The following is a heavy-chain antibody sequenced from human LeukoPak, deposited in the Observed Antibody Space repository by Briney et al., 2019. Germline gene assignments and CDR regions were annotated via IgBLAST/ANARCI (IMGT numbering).Heavy chain of an antibody. J-gene: IGHJ4*02. CDR2: ISAYNGNT. D-gene: IGHD3-10*01. CDR3: ARDRLWFGESLLDY. V-gene: IGHV1-18*01. CDR1: GYTFTSYG. Sequence: ASVKVSCKASGYTFTSYGISWVRHAPGQGLEWMGWISAYNGNTNYAQKLQGRVTMTTDTSTSTAYMELRSLRSDDTAVYYCARDRLWFGESLLDYWGQGTLVTVSS.